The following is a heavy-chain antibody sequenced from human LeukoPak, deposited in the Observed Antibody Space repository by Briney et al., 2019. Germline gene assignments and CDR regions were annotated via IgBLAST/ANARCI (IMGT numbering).Heavy chain of an antibody. Sequence: PGGSLRLSCAASGFTFSSYGMHWVRQAPGKGLEWVAFIRYDGSNKYYADSVKGRFTISRDNSKNTLYLQMNSLRAEDTAVYYCASITMALFDIWGQGTMVTVSS. CDR2: IRYDGSNK. D-gene: IGHD3-10*01. CDR3: ASITMALFDI. V-gene: IGHV3-30*02. CDR1: GFTFSSYG. J-gene: IGHJ3*02.